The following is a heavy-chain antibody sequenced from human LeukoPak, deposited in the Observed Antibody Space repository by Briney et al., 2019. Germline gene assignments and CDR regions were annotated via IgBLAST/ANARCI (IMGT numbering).Heavy chain of an antibody. CDR2: IIPIFGTA. D-gene: IGHD3-3*01. J-gene: IGHJ4*02. Sequence: EASVKVSCKASGGTFSSYAISWVRQAPGQGLEWMGGIIPIFGTATYAQKLQGRVTITTDESTSTAYMELSSLRSEDTAVYYCARDITIFGVVTPDYWGQGTLVTVSS. V-gene: IGHV1-69*05. CDR1: GGTFSSYA. CDR3: ARDITIFGVVTPDY.